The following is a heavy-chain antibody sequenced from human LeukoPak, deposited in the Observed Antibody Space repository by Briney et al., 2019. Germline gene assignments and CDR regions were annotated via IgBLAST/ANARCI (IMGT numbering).Heavy chain of an antibody. CDR3: AKDFVVTTVVTPFDY. Sequence: GGSLRLSCAASGFTFSSYSMNWVRQAPGKGLEWVSAISGSGGSTYYADSVKGRFTISRDNSKNTPYLQMNSLRAEDTAVYYCAKDFVVTTVVTPFDYWGQGTLVTVSS. D-gene: IGHD4-23*01. J-gene: IGHJ4*02. V-gene: IGHV3-23*01. CDR1: GFTFSSYS. CDR2: ISGSGGST.